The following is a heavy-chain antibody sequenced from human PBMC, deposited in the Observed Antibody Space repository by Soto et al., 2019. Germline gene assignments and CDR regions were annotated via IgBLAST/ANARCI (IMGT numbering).Heavy chain of an antibody. J-gene: IGHJ5*02. D-gene: IGHD6-19*01. CDR3: ARIIAVGNWFDP. CDR1: GGSISSGGYS. Sequence: PSETLSLTCAVSGGSISSGGYSWSWIRQPPGKGLEWIGYIYHSGSTYYNPSLKSRVTISVDRSKNQFSLKLSSVTAADTAVYYCARIIAVGNWFDPSGQGTLVTVS. CDR2: IYHSGST. V-gene: IGHV4-30-2*01.